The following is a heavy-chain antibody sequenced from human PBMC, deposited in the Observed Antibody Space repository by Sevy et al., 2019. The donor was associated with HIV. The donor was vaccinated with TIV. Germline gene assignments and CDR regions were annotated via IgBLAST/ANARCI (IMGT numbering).Heavy chain of an antibody. CDR1: GFTFSSYS. V-gene: IGHV3-48*02. CDR3: ARDWGYDLPLPYYFDY. D-gene: IGHD5-12*01. Sequence: GGSVRLSCAASGFTFSSYSMNWVRQAPGKGLEWVSYISSSSSTIYYADSVKGRFTISRDNAKNSLYLQMNSLRDEDTAVYYCARDWGYDLPLPYYFDYWGQGTLVTVSS. CDR2: ISSSSSTI. J-gene: IGHJ4*02.